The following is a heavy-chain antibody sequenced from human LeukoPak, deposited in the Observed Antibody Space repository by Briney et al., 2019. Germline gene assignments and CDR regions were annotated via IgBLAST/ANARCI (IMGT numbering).Heavy chain of an antibody. V-gene: IGHV1-69*05. J-gene: IGHJ5*02. D-gene: IGHD2-2*01. Sequence: ASVKVSCKASGYTFTSYGISWVRQAPGQGLEWMGGIIPIFGTANYAQKFQGRVTITTDESTSTAYMELSSLRSEDTAVYYCARDAHVVVVPAPTSNWFDPWGQGTLVTVSS. CDR2: IIPIFGTA. CDR1: GYTFTSYG. CDR3: ARDAHVVVVPAPTSNWFDP.